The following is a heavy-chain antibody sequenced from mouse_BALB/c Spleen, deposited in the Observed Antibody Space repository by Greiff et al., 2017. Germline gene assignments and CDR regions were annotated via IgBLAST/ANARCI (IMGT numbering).Heavy chain of an antibody. J-gene: IGHJ4*01. CDR2: ISSGGST. CDR3: ARQGYGSSPMDY. CDR1: GFTFSSYA. Sequence: EVQRVESGGGLVKPGGSLKLSCAASGFTFSSYAMSWVRQTPEKRLEWVASISSGGSTYYPDSVKGRFTISRDNARNILYLQMSSLRSEDTAMYYCARQGYGSSPMDYWGQGTSVTVSS. V-gene: IGHV5-6-5*01. D-gene: IGHD1-1*01.